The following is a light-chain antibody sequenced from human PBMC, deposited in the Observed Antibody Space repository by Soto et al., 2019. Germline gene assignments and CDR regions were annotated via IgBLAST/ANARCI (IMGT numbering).Light chain of an antibody. CDR2: DAS. Sequence: EIVLTQSPATLSLSPGERATLSCRASQSVSSYLAWYQRKPGQAPRLLIYDASNRATGIPPRFSGSGSGTDFTLTISSLEPEDFAVSYCQQRSNWLFTFGPGTKVDIK. CDR3: QQRSNWLFT. CDR1: QSVSSY. J-gene: IGKJ3*01. V-gene: IGKV3-11*01.